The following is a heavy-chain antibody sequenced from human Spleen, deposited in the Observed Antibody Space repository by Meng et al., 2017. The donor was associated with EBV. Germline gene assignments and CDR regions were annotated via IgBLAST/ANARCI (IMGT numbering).Heavy chain of an antibody. V-gene: IGHV4-30-4*01. CDR2: IYYSGST. CDR1: LGSLSSGYDY. J-gene: IGHJ5*02. D-gene: IGHD3-10*01. CDR3: AKQSYSGTENWFDP. Sequence: QRLLQQSCPGLLKPAQKLSLHCCVALGSLSSGYDYWSWIRQPPGKGLEWIGYIYYSGSTYYNPTLKSRITMSVDTSKNEFSLKLTSATAADTAVYYCAKQSYSGTENWFDPWGQGSLVTVSS.